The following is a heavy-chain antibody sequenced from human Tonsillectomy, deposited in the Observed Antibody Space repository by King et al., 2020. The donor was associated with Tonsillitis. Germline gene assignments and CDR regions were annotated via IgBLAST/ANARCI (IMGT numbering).Heavy chain of an antibody. Sequence: VQLVESGGGLVQPGGSLRLSCAASGFTFSTYAMTWVRQAPGKGLEGVSAISGSGGSTYYADSVKGRFTSSRDNSKNTLYLQMNSLRAEDTAVYYCAKVGFTMIVMAPPDYWGQGTLVTVSS. CDR3: AKVGFTMIVMAPPDY. CDR1: GFTFSTYA. J-gene: IGHJ4*02. D-gene: IGHD3-22*01. V-gene: IGHV3-23*04. CDR2: ISGSGGST.